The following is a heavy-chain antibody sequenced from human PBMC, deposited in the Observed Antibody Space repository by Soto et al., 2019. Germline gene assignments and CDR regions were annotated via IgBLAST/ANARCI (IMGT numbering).Heavy chain of an antibody. D-gene: IGHD3-9*01. V-gene: IGHV2-5*02. CDR2: IYWDDDN. J-gene: IGHJ5*02. CDR3: VHYISADPAGWFDP. Sequence: QITLKESGPTLVKPTQTLTLTCTFSGFSLSNSGVGVGWFRQPSGKALEWLALIYWDDDNRYSPSLKSRLPVTKDTSKTQVVLTVTDMAPMDTAPYFCVHYISADPAGWFDPWGQGTLVIVSS. CDR1: GFSLSNSGVG.